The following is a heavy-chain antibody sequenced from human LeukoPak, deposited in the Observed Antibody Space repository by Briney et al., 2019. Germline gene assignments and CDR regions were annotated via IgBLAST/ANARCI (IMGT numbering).Heavy chain of an antibody. CDR2: INRSGST. CDR1: GGSFSGYY. CDR3: ARGNCSSTSCYPSVIDY. J-gene: IGHJ4*02. D-gene: IGHD2-2*01. V-gene: IGHV4-34*01. Sequence: SETLSLTCAVYGGSFSGYYWSLIRQPPGKGLEWIGEINRSGSTNYNPSLKSRVTISVDTSKNQFSLKLSSVTAADTAVYYCARGNCSSTSCYPSVIDYWGQGTLVTVSS.